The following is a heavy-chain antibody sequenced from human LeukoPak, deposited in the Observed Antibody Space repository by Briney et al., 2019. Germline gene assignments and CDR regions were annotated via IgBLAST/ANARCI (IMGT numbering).Heavy chain of an antibody. D-gene: IGHD6-13*01. V-gene: IGHV1-69*13. CDR2: IIPIFGTA. CDR3: ARVNGIAAAGYFDY. CDR1: GGTFSSYA. Sequence: SVEVSCKASGGTFSSYAISWVRQAPGQGLEWMGGIIPIFGTANYAQKFQGRVTITADESTSTAYMELSSLRSEDTAVYYCARVNGIAAAGYFDYWGQGTLVTVSS. J-gene: IGHJ4*02.